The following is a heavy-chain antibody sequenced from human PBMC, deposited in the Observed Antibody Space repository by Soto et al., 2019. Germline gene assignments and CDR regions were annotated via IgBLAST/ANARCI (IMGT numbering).Heavy chain of an antibody. D-gene: IGHD3-3*01. J-gene: IGHJ4*02. CDR2: IYYSGST. V-gene: IGHV4-59*01. CDR3: ASNYDSGPGWLDY. Sequence: LSETLSLTCTVSGGSISSYYWSWIRQPPGKGLEWIGYIYYSGSTNYNPSLKSRVTISVDTSKNQFSLKLSSVTAADTAVYYCASNYDSGPGWLDYWGQGTLVTVSS. CDR1: GGSISSYY.